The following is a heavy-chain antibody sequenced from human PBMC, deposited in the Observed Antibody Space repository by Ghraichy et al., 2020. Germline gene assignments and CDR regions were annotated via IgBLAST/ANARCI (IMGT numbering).Heavy chain of an antibody. Sequence: SQTLSLTCTVSGVSVSDYYWHWFRQPPGKGLEWIGYVYVVGTTNYNPSLQSRVTISLDTSKNQFSLKLTSVPAADTAVYYCAGGGNSVPPASDYWGQGSLVTVSS. CDR1: GVSVSDYY. D-gene: IGHD4-23*01. CDR2: VYVVGTT. J-gene: IGHJ4*02. CDR3: AGGGNSVPPASDY. V-gene: IGHV4-59*02.